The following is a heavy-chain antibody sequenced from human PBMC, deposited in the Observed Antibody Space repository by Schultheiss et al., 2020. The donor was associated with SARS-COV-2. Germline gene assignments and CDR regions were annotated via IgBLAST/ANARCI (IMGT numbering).Heavy chain of an antibody. CDR3: ARDGPGYSSSWYGDYFDY. D-gene: IGHD6-13*01. J-gene: IGHJ4*02. CDR2: IYYSGST. Sequence: SETLSLTCTVYGGSFSGYYWSWIRQPPGKGLEWIGYIYYSGSTNYNPSLKSRVTISVDTSKNQFSLKVSSVTAADTAVYYCARDGPGYSSSWYGDYFDYWGQGTLVTVSS. CDR1: GGSFSGYY. V-gene: IGHV4-59*12.